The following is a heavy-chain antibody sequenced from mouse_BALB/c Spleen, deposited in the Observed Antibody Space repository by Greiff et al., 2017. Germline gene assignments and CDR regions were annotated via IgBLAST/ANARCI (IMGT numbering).Heavy chain of an antibody. V-gene: IGHV3-2*02. Sequence: EVQLQESGPGLVKPSQSLSLTCTVTGYSITSDYAWNWIRQFPGNKLEWMGYISYSGSTSYNPSLKSRISITRDTSKNQFFLQLNSVTTEDTATYYCARPTAGGFAYWGQGTLVTVSA. CDR3: ARPTAGGFAY. CDR2: ISYSGST. D-gene: IGHD1-2*01. CDR1: GYSITSDYA. J-gene: IGHJ3*01.